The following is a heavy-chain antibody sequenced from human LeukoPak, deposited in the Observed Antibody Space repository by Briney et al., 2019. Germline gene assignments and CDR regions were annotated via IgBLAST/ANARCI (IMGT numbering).Heavy chain of an antibody. V-gene: IGHV3-23*01. Sequence: GGSLRLSCAASGFTFGNYAMSWVRQAPGNGLEWVSAITGSGGSTYYADSVKGRFTISRDNSKNTLYLQMNSLRADDTAVYYCAKGYGIYYFYGMDVWGQGTTVTVSS. CDR3: AKGYGIYYFYGMDV. D-gene: IGHD5-18*01. CDR1: GFTFGNYA. J-gene: IGHJ6*02. CDR2: ITGSGGST.